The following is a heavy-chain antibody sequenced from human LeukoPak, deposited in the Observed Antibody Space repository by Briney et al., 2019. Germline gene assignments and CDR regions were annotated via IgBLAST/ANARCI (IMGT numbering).Heavy chain of an antibody. J-gene: IGHJ4*02. Sequence: SETLSLTCTVSGGSISSYYWSWIRQPAGKGLEWIGRIYTSGSTNYNPSLKSRVTMSVDTSKNQFSLKLSSVTAADTAVYYCATLTGYCSSTSCDEIDYWGQGTLVTVSS. CDR1: GGSISSYY. CDR2: IYTSGST. D-gene: IGHD2-2*01. CDR3: ATLTGYCSSTSCDEIDY. V-gene: IGHV4-4*07.